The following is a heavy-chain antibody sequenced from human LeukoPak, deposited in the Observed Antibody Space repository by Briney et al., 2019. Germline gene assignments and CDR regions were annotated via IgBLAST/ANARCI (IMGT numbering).Heavy chain of an antibody. D-gene: IGHD6-13*01. CDR3: ATFDIAGDY. J-gene: IGHJ4*02. CDR1: GYTLTELS. CDR2: FDPEDGET. V-gene: IGHV1-24*01. Sequence: ASVKVSCKVSGYTLTELSMHWVRQAPGKGLEWMGGFDPEDGETIYAQKFQGRVTMTEGTSTDTAYMELSSLRSEDTAVYYCATFDIAGDYWGQGTLVTVSS.